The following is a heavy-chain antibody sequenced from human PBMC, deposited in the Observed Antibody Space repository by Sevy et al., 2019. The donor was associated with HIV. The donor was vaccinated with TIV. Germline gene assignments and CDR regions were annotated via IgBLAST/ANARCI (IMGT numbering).Heavy chain of an antibody. V-gene: IGHV3-21*01. CDR1: GFTFSSYA. J-gene: IGHJ4*02. Sequence: GGSLRLSCAASGFTFSSYAMNWVRQAPGKGLEWVSSINAISSNIYYVDSVKGRFTISRDNAENSLYLQMNSVRAEDTAVYYCARDLFSGGNAVYGYWGQRTLVTVSS. CDR3: ARDLFSGGNAVYGY. D-gene: IGHD2-15*01. CDR2: INAISSNI.